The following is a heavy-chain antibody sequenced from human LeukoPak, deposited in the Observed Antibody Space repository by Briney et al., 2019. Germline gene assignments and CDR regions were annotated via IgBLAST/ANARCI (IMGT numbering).Heavy chain of an antibody. CDR2: INHSGST. CDR3: ARGVPAAIRYYYYMDV. CDR1: GGSFSGYY. Sequence: SETLSLTCAVYGGSFSGYYWSWIRQPPGKGLEWIGEINHSGSTNYNPSLKSRVTISVDTSKNQFSLKLSSVTAADTAVYYWARGVPAAIRYYYYMDVWGKGTTVTVSS. J-gene: IGHJ6*03. D-gene: IGHD2-2*01. V-gene: IGHV4-34*01.